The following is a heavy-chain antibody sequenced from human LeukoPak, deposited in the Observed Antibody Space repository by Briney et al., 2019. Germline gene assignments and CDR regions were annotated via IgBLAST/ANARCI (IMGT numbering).Heavy chain of an antibody. V-gene: IGHV4-39*07. CDR3: ARVESDILTGYWLGHFDY. D-gene: IGHD3-9*01. CDR2: IYYSGST. Sequence: SETLSLTCTVSGGSISSSSYYWGWIRQPPGKGLEWIGSIYYSGSTYYNPSLKSRVTISVDTSKNQFSLKLSSVTAADTAVYYCARVESDILTGYWLGHFDYWGQGTLVTVSS. J-gene: IGHJ4*02. CDR1: GGSISSSSYY.